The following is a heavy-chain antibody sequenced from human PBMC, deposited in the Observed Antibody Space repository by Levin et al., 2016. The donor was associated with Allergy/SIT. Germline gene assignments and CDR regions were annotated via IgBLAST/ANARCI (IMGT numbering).Heavy chain of an antibody. CDR2: ISGSGGST. V-gene: IGHV3-23*01. Sequence: GESLKISCAASGFTFSSYSMNWVRQAPGKGLEWVSAISGSGGSTYYADSVKGRFTISRDNSKNTLYLQMNSLRAEDTAVYYCARPGRVVAAPGMDVWGQGTTVTVSS. D-gene: IGHD2-15*01. CDR3: ARPGRVVAAPGMDV. CDR1: GFTFSSYS. J-gene: IGHJ6*02.